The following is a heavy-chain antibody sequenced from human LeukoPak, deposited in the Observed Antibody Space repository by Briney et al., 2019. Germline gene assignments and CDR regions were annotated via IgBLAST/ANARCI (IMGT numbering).Heavy chain of an antibody. CDR3: ARHKGSGFDY. V-gene: IGHV4-59*08. Sequence: SETLSLTCTVSGGSISSYYWSWIRQPPGKGLEWIGYIYYSGSTNYNPSLKSRVTISVDTSKNQFSLELSSVTAADTAVYYCARHKGSGFDYWGQGTLVTVSS. D-gene: IGHD2-15*01. CDR2: IYYSGST. CDR1: GGSISSYY. J-gene: IGHJ4*02.